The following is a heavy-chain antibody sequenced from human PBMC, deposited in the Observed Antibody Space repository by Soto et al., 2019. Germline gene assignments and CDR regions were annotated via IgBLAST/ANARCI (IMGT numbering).Heavy chain of an antibody. CDR3: ARLMRDTYYHASGPNWFDP. D-gene: IGHD3-10*01. V-gene: IGHV4-31*03. Sequence: SETLSLTCTVSGGSISSGGYYWSWIRQHPGKGLEWIGYIYYSGSTYYNPSLKSRVTISVDTSKNQFSLKLSSVTAADTAVYYCARLMRDTYYHASGPNWFDPWGQGTLVTVSS. CDR2: IYYSGST. J-gene: IGHJ5*02. CDR1: GGSISSGGYY.